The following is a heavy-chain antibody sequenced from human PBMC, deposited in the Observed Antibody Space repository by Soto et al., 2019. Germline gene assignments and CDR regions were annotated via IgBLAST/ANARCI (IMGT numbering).Heavy chain of an antibody. Sequence: QVQLVQSGAEVKKPGASVKVSCKASGYTFTSYYMHWVRQAPGQGLEWMGIINPSGGSTSYAQKFQGRVTMTRDTSTSTGYMELSSLRSEDTAVYYCASRCSGGSCYSGLMDYWGQGTLVTVSS. CDR2: INPSGGST. CDR3: ASRCSGGSCYSGLMDY. D-gene: IGHD2-15*01. CDR1: GYTFTSYY. J-gene: IGHJ4*02. V-gene: IGHV1-46*03.